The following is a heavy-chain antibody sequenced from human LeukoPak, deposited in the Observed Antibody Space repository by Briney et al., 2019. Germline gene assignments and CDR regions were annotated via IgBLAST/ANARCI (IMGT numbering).Heavy chain of an antibody. D-gene: IGHD2-2*01. Sequence: GSSVKVSCKASGGTFSSYAISWVRQAPGQGPEWMGGIIPIFGTANYAQKFQGRVTITADESTSTAYMELSSLRSEDTAVYYCAREEYQLPRTKYYYYGMDVWGQGTTVTVSS. CDR2: IIPIFGTA. CDR1: GGTFSSYA. J-gene: IGHJ6*02. V-gene: IGHV1-69*01. CDR3: AREEYQLPRTKYYYYGMDV.